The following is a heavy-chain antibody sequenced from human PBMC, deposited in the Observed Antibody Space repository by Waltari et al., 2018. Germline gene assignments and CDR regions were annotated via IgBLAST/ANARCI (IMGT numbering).Heavy chain of an antibody. D-gene: IGHD4-17*01. J-gene: IGHJ5*01. CDR2: IQNGGDTK. Sequence: EVQLLESGGGLVQPGGSLRLSCAASGFTFSDYTMNWVRQAPGKGREGVSEIQNGGDTKSYADSVKGRFTISRDNSKNTLYLQMNSLRAEDTAMYFCAKDSAWGGDDSWGQGTLVTVSS. CDR1: GFTFSDYT. CDR3: AKDSAWGGDDS. V-gene: IGHV3-23*01.